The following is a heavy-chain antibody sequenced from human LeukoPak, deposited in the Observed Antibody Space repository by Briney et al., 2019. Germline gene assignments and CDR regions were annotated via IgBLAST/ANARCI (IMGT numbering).Heavy chain of an antibody. D-gene: IGHD6-6*01. CDR1: GGTLSSYA. J-gene: IGHJ4*02. Sequence: SVKVSCKASGGTLSSYAISWVRQAPGQGLEWMGGIIPIFGTANYAQKFQGRVTITADESTSTAYMELSSLRSEDTAVYYCARAKWQLVRGREVPYYFDYWGQGTLVTVSS. V-gene: IGHV1-69*13. CDR2: IIPIFGTA. CDR3: ARAKWQLVRGREVPYYFDY.